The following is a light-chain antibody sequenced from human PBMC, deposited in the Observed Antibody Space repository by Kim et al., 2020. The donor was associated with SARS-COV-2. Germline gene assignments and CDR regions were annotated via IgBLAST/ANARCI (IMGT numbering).Light chain of an antibody. Sequence: LSPGEGATLSCRASQRVRSNYLAWYQQKPGQAPRLLIYGASSRATGIPDRFRGSGSETDFTLTISRLEPEDFAVYFCQQYGRSRTFGQGTKVDIK. CDR2: GAS. CDR3: QQYGRSRT. J-gene: IGKJ1*01. V-gene: IGKV3-20*01. CDR1: QRVRSNY.